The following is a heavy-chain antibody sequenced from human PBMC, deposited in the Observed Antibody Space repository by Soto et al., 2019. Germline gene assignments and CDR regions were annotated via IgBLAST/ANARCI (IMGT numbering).Heavy chain of an antibody. J-gene: IGHJ3*02. Sequence: EVQLVESGGGLVKPGGSLRLSCAASGFTFSSYSMNWVRQAPGKGLEWVSSISSSSSYIYYADSVKGRFTISRDNAKNSLYLQMNSLRAEDTAVYYCARLVATTKNDAFDIWGQGTMVTVSS. CDR2: ISSSSSYI. CDR3: ARLVATTKNDAFDI. V-gene: IGHV3-21*01. D-gene: IGHD5-12*01. CDR1: GFTFSSYS.